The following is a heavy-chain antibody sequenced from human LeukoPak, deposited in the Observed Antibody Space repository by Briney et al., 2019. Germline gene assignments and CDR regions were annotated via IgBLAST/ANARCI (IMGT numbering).Heavy chain of an antibody. CDR2: INHSGST. Sequence: SETLSLTCAVYGGSFSGYYWSWIRQPPGKGLEWIGEINHSGSTNYNPSLKSRVTISVDTSKNQFSLKLSSVTAADTAVYYCARDIGGYDFGFDYWGQGTLVTVSS. V-gene: IGHV4-34*01. CDR1: GGSFSGYY. D-gene: IGHD5-12*01. CDR3: ARDIGGYDFGFDY. J-gene: IGHJ4*02.